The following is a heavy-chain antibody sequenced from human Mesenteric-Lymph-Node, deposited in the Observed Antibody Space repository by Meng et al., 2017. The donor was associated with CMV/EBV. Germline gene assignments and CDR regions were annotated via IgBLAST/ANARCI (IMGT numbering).Heavy chain of an antibody. J-gene: IGHJ4*02. D-gene: IGHD4-23*01. CDR3: ARHQRWLKSEGGFNY. CDR1: GGSFSGYY. CDR2: IKHSGST. V-gene: IGHV4-34*01. Sequence: QVLPKQGGAGLLKPSETLAHTCAFYGGSFSGYYWSWIRQPPGKGLAWIGEIKHSGSTNYNPSLKSRVTISVDTSKNQFSLKLSSVTAADTAVYYCARHQRWLKSEGGFNYWGQGTLVTVSS.